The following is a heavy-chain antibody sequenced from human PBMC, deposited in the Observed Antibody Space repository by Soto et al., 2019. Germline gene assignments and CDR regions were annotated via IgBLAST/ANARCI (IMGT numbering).Heavy chain of an antibody. CDR1: GGSFSGYY. CDR2: INHSGST. CDR3: ARGGPLYPVSYDSSGYPFDY. D-gene: IGHD3-22*01. J-gene: IGHJ4*02. Sequence: SETLSLTCAVYGGSFSGYYWSWIRQPPGKGLEWIGEINHSGSTNYNPSLKSRVTISVDTSKNQFSLKLSSVTAADTAVYYCARGGPLYPVSYDSSGYPFDYWGQGTLVTVSS. V-gene: IGHV4-34*01.